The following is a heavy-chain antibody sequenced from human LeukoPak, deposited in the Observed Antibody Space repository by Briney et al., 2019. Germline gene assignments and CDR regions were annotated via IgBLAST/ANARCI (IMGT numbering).Heavy chain of an antibody. CDR1: GFTFSSYG. Sequence: PGGSLRLSCAASGFTFSSYGMHWVRQAPGKGLEWVAVISYDGSNKYYADSVKGRFTISRDHSKNTLYLQMNSLRAEDTAVYYCAKRSGYYYGVDYWGQGTLVTVSS. CDR2: ISYDGSNK. CDR3: AKRSGYYYGVDY. J-gene: IGHJ4*02. V-gene: IGHV3-30*18. D-gene: IGHD3-22*01.